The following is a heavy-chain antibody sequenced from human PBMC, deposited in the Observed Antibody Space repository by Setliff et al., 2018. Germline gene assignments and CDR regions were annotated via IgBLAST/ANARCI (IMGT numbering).Heavy chain of an antibody. V-gene: IGHV4-34*01. J-gene: IGHJ4*02. CDR2: INHSGST. Sequence: SETLSLTCAVYGGSFCTDYWIWIRQPPGKGLEWIGEINHSGSTIYNPSLKGRVTLPVHSSNNQFSLKLNSVTAAVTAVYYCARGYYFDYWGQGTVVTVSS. CDR3: ARGYYFDY. CDR1: GGSFCTDY.